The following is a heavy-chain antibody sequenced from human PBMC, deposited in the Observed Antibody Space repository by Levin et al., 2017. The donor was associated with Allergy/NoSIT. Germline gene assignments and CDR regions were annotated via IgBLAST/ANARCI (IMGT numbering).Heavy chain of an antibody. Sequence: GESLKISCVASGFIFSDYAMHWARQAPGRGLEWVAVISYNGNIKYNADSVQGRFTISRSNSNNTLYLQMNSLRVEDTGVYYCERDYWTYTGTRDGTDGWGQGTTVTVSS. D-gene: IGHD1-1*01. J-gene: IGHJ6*02. CDR1: GFIFSDYA. CDR2: ISYNGNIK. CDR3: ERDYWTYTGTRDGTDG. V-gene: IGHV3-30*04.